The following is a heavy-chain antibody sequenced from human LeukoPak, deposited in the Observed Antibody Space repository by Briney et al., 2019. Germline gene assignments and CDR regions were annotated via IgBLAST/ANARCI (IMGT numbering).Heavy chain of an antibody. CDR2: ISGSGGST. CDR3: CITMVRGRRLDAFDI. CDR1: GFTFSSYA. D-gene: IGHD3-10*01. V-gene: IGHV3-23*01. J-gene: IGHJ3*02. Sequence: GGSLRLSCAASGFTFSSYAMSWVRQAPGKGLEWVSAISGSGGSTYYADSVKGRFTISRDNSKNTLYLQMNSLRAQDTAIYYCCITMVRGRRLDAFDIWGQGTMVTVSS.